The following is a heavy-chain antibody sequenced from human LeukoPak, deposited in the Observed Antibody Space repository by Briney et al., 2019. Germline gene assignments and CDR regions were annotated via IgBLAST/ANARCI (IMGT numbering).Heavy chain of an antibody. CDR3: ARAGTYCGGDCLGAFDI. CDR1: GFTLSSYA. D-gene: IGHD2-21*01. V-gene: IGHV3-23*01. J-gene: IGHJ3*02. CDR2: ISASGGST. Sequence: GGSLRLSCAASGFTLSSYAMSWVRQAPGKGLEWVSSISASGGSTNYADSVKGRFTISRDNAKNSLYLQMNSLRAEDTAVYYCARAGTYCGGDCLGAFDIWGQGTMVTVSS.